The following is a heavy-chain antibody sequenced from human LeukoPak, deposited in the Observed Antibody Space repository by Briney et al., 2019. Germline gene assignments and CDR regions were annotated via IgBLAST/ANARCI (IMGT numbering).Heavy chain of an antibody. CDR3: AREAFYYGSGTESEGSYFYGMDV. Sequence: GGSLRLSCAASGITVSGNYINWVRQAPGQGLEWVSVTYRGGPTYYADSVKDRFTVSSDNSGSTLYLQMNSLRAEDAAVYYCAREAFYYGSGTESEGSYFYGMDVWGPGTTVIVSS. V-gene: IGHV3-66*01. CDR1: GITVSGNY. J-gene: IGHJ6*02. D-gene: IGHD3-10*01. CDR2: TYRGGPT.